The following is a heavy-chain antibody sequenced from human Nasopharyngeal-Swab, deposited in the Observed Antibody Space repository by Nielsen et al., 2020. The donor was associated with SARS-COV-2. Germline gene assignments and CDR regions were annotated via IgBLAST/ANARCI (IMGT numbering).Heavy chain of an antibody. V-gene: IGHV3-9*01. J-gene: IGHJ6*03. CDR1: GFTFDDYA. CDR3: ARDWDTAMVTNYYYYMDV. Sequence: SLKISCAASGFTFDDYAMHWVRQAPGKGLEWVSGISWNSGSIGYADSVKGRFTISRDNAKNSLYLQMNSLRAEDTALYYCARDWDTAMVTNYYYYMDVWGKGTTVTVSS. D-gene: IGHD5-18*01. CDR2: ISWNSGSI.